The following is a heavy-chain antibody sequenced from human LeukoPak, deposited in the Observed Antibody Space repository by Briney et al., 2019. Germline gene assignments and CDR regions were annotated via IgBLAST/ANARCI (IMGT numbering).Heavy chain of an antibody. CDR3: ARGRSMDV. CDR1: GFTFHNYW. CDR2: IKQDGSEK. V-gene: IGHV3-7*01. J-gene: IGHJ6*03. Sequence: TGGSLRLSCAASGFTFHNYWLSWVRLPPGKGLEWVANIKQDGSEKYYVDSVKGRFTISRDNAKNSLHLQMNSLRAEDTAVYYCARGRSMDVWGKGTTVTISS.